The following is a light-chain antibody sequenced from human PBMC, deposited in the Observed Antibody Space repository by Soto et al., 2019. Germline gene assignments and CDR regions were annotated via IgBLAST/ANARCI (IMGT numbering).Light chain of an antibody. CDR1: SSDVGLYDY. Sequence: QSVLTQPASVSGSPGQSITIPCTGTSSDVGLYDYVSWYQQHPGKAPQLMIYAVSNRPSGVSNRFSASKSGNTASLFISGLQAEDEADYYCSSYTSDSSYVFGSGTKVTLL. J-gene: IGLJ1*01. V-gene: IGLV2-14*01. CDR3: SSYTSDSSYV. CDR2: AVS.